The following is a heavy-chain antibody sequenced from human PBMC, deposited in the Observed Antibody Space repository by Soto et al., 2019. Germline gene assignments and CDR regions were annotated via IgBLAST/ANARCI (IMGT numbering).Heavy chain of an antibody. V-gene: IGHV1-3*01. D-gene: IGHD6-19*01. J-gene: IGHJ4*02. CDR3: AVSGWRGYFDY. CDR1: GYTFTSYA. CDR2: INAGNGNT. Sequence: QVQLVQSGAEVKKPGASVKVSCKASGYTFTSYAMHWVRQAPGQRLEWMGWINAGNGNTKYSQKLQGRVTITRDTSASTAYMELSSLRSEDTAVYYCAVSGWRGYFDYWGQGTLVTVST.